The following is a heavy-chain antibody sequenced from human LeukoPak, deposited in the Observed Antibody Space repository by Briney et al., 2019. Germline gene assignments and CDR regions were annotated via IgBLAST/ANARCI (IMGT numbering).Heavy chain of an antibody. CDR1: GYTFANYA. CDR2: INTNTGNP. CDR3: ARERRSSSPGEQQLVRAFDI. Sequence: ASVKVSCKASGYTFANYAMNWVRQAPGQGLEWMGWINTNTGNPTYAQGFTGRFVFSLDTSVSTAYLQISSLKAEDTAMYYCARERRSSSPGEQQLVRAFDIWGQGTMVTVSS. V-gene: IGHV7-4-1*02. J-gene: IGHJ3*02. D-gene: IGHD6-13*01.